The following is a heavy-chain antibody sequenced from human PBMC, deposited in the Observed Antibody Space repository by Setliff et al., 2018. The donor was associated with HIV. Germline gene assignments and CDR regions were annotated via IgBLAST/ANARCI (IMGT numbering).Heavy chain of an antibody. D-gene: IGHD5-18*01. V-gene: IGHV4-34*01. CDR2: INHSGST. CDR3: ARYDGYKVSFDN. J-gene: IGHJ4*02. Sequence: SETLSLTCGVYGGSLSDYYWNWIRQPPGKGLEWIAEINHSGSTNYNPSLKSRATISVDTSQNQLSLMLSSVTAADTAMYYCARYDGYKVSFDNWGPGTLVTVSS. CDR1: GGSLSDYY.